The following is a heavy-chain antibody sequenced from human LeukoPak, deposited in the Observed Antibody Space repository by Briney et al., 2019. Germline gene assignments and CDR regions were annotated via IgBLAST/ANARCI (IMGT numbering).Heavy chain of an antibody. Sequence: ASVKVSCKASGYTFTGYYMHWVRQAPGQGLEWMGWINPNSGGTNYAQKFQGRVTMTRDTSISTAYMELSRLRSDDTAVYYCARDLGCSGGSCYWDSQEESNWFDPWGQGTLVTVSS. V-gene: IGHV1-2*02. D-gene: IGHD2-15*01. CDR2: INPNSGGT. J-gene: IGHJ5*02. CDR1: GYTFTGYY. CDR3: ARDLGCSGGSCYWDSQEESNWFDP.